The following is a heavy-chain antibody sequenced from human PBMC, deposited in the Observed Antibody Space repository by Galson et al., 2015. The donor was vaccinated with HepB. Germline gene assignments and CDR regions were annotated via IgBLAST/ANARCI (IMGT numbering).Heavy chain of an antibody. D-gene: IGHD3-9*01. CDR2: ISYDGSNK. J-gene: IGHJ4*02. Sequence: SLRLSCAASGFTFSSYAMHWVRQAPGKGLEWVAVISYDGSNKYYADSVKGRFTISRDNSKNTLYLQMNSLRAEDMAVYYCARESPVRYFDWGYLQGPGHFDYWGQGTLVTVSS. V-gene: IGHV3-30*04. CDR1: GFTFSSYA. CDR3: ARESPVRYFDWGYLQGPGHFDY.